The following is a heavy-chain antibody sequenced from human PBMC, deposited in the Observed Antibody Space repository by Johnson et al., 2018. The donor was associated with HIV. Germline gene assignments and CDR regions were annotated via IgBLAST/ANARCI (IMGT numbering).Heavy chain of an antibody. CDR2: ISYDAGNK. CDR3: AKSSIAVQDAFDI. CDR1: GFTFSSYG. Sequence: QVQLVESGGGVVQPGRSLRLSCAASGFTFSSYGMHWVRQAPGKGLEWVAVISYDAGNKYYADYVKGRFTISRDNSKNTLYLQMNSLRAEDTAVYFCAKSSIAVQDAFDIWGQGTMVTVSS. J-gene: IGHJ3*02. V-gene: IGHV3-30*18. D-gene: IGHD6-19*01.